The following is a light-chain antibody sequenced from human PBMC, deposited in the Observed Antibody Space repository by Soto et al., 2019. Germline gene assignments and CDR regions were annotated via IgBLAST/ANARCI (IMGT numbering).Light chain of an antibody. V-gene: IGLV2-14*01. Sequence: QSALTQVASVSGSPGQSITISCTATSSDVGGHDYVSWYLQHPGKAPKLLIYEAFNRPSGVSDRFSGSKCGSTASLTISGLQAEDEGDYYCSSFTSTNTWVFGGGTKLTVL. CDR1: SSDVGGHDY. J-gene: IGLJ3*02. CDR3: SSFTSTNTWV. CDR2: EAF.